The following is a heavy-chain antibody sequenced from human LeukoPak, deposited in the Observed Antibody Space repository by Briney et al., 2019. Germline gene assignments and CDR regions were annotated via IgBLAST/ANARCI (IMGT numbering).Heavy chain of an antibody. Sequence: ASVKVSCKASGYTFTGYCMHWVRQAPGQGLEWMGWINPNSGGTNYAQKFQGRVTMARDTSISTAYMELSRLRSDDTAVYYCAGLIVVVPAAHDAFDIWGQGTMVTVSS. CDR1: GYTFTGYC. CDR2: INPNSGGT. D-gene: IGHD2-2*01. J-gene: IGHJ3*02. CDR3: AGLIVVVPAAHDAFDI. V-gene: IGHV1-2*02.